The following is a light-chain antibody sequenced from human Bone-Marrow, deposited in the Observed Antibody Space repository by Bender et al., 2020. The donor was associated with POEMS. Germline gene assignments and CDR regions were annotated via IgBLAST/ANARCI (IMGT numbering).Light chain of an antibody. CDR2: DVT. Sequence: QSALTQPASVSGSPGQSITISCTGTSSDVGGYNFVSWYQQHPGKAPKLMIYDVTKRPSGVADRFSGSKSGNTASLTIFGVQAADEGDYYCQCYDNSLGGWVFGGGTKLTVL. V-gene: IGLV2-14*03. J-gene: IGLJ3*02. CDR3: QCYDNSLGGWV. CDR1: SSDVGGYNF.